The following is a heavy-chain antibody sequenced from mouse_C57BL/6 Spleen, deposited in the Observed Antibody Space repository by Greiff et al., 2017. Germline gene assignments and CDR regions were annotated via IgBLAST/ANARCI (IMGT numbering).Heavy chain of an antibody. V-gene: IGHV14-3*01. CDR2: IDPANGNT. CDR1: GFNIKNTY. CDR3: ASADDAMDD. Sequence: VQLQQSVAELVRPGASVKLSCTASGFNIKNTYMDWVKQRPEQGLEWIGRIDPANGNTKYAPKFQGKATITADTSSNTAYLQLSSLTSEDTAIYYCASADDAMDDWGQGTSVTVS. J-gene: IGHJ4*01.